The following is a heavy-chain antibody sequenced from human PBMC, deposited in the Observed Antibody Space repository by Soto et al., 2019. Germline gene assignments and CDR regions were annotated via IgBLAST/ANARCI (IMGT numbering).Heavy chain of an antibody. J-gene: IGHJ4*02. CDR3: ARGVGGSGGSCYLLDY. CDR1: GGSISSSNW. V-gene: IGHV4-4*02. CDR2: IYHSGST. Sequence: PSETLSLTCAVSGGSISSSNWWSWVRQPPGKGLEWIGEIYHSGSTNYNPSLKSRVTISVDKSKNQFSLKLSSVTAADTAVYYCARGVGGSGGSCYLLDYWGQGTLVTVSS. D-gene: IGHD2-15*01.